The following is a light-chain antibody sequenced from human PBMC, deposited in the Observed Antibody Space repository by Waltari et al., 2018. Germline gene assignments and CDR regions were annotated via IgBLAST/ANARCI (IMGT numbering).Light chain of an antibody. V-gene: IGLV1-44*01. CDR2: SNN. Sequence: QSVLTQPPSASGTPGQRVTISCSGSSSNIGSNTVNWYQQLPGTAPKLLIYSNNQRRSGVPDRFSGSKSGTSASLAISGLQSEDEADYYCAAWDDSLKTVIFGGGTKLTVL. CDR1: SSNIGSNT. CDR3: AAWDDSLKTVI. J-gene: IGLJ2*01.